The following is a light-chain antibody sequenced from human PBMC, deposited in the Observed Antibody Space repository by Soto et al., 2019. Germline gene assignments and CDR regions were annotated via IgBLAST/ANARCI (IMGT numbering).Light chain of an antibody. Sequence: QTVVTQEPSFSVSPGRTVTLTCGLSSGSVSTSYYPSWYQQTPGQAPRTLIYSTNTRSSGVPVRFSGSILGNKAALTITGAQADDESDYYCVLYMGSGSWVFGGGTKLTVL. CDR1: SGSVSTSYY. CDR2: STN. J-gene: IGLJ3*02. V-gene: IGLV8-61*01. CDR3: VLYMGSGSWV.